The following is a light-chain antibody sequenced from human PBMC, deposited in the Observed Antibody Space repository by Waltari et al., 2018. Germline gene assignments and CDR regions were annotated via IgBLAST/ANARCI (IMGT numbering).Light chain of an antibody. V-gene: IGKV3-15*01. CDR1: QRVSSP. Sequence: EIVMTQSPATLSVSPGESATLSCRASQRVSSPLAWYQQKPGQAPRLLIDGASTRATGIPARFSGSGSVTEFTLTISSLQSEDFAVYYCQQHNSWPWTFGQGTKVEIK. CDR3: QQHNSWPWT. J-gene: IGKJ1*01. CDR2: GAS.